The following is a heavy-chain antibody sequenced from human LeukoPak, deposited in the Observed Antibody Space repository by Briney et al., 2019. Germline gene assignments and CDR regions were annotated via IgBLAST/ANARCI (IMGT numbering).Heavy chain of an antibody. CDR3: ARERYGGNDAFDI. Sequence: GGFLRLSCAAAGFTFSSYGMHWVRQAPGKGLEWVAVIWYDGSNKYYADSVKGRFTISRDNSKYTLYLKMNRRSDEDTAVYYWARERYGGNDAFDIWGQGTMVTVSS. CDR1: GFTFSSYG. D-gene: IGHD4-23*01. V-gene: IGHV3-33*01. CDR2: IWYDGSNK. J-gene: IGHJ3*02.